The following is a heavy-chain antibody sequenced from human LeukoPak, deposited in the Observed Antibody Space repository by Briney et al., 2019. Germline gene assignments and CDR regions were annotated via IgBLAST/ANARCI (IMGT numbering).Heavy chain of an antibody. Sequence: PSETLSLTCTVSGGSVSSTTYFWSWIRQPPGKGLEWIASINYSGSTYYNPSLKSRVSISVDTSENQFSLKLSSVTAADTAVYYCARYVVYGSGKYYFDYWGQGTLVTVSS. D-gene: IGHD3-10*01. J-gene: IGHJ4*02. V-gene: IGHV4-39*01. CDR1: GGSVSSTTYF. CDR3: ARYVVYGSGKYYFDY. CDR2: INYSGST.